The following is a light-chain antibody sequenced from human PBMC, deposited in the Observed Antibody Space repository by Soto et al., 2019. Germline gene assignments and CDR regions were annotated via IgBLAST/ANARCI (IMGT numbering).Light chain of an antibody. Sequence: EIVMTQSPVTLSVSPGDRVTLSCRASQSVSNAVAWYQQKYGQSPMLLIYAASTRATGVPDRFRGSGTVTDFTLTISSLQSEDFAVYYCQRYDIWGSFGGGARVEI. CDR1: QSVSNA. V-gene: IGKV3-15*01. CDR2: AAS. CDR3: QRYDIWGS. J-gene: IGKJ4*01.